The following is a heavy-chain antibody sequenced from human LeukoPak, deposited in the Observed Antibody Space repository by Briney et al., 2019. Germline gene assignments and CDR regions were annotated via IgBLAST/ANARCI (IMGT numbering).Heavy chain of an antibody. CDR1: GGSISSSSYY. V-gene: IGHV4-39*07. Sequence: SETLSLTCTVSGGSISSSSYYWGWIRQPPGKGLEWIGSIYYSGSTYYNPSLKSRVTISVDTSKNQFSLKLSSVTAADTAVYYCARSGLELRYFDWLSHPLDYWGQGTLVTVSS. J-gene: IGHJ4*02. CDR2: IYYSGST. D-gene: IGHD3-9*01. CDR3: ARSGLELRYFDWLSHPLDY.